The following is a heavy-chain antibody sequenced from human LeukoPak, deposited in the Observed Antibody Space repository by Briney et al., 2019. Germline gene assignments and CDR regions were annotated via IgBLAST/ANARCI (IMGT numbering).Heavy chain of an antibody. CDR1: GYTFTSYG. CDR3: ARGIVVVPAGDDFDY. J-gene: IGHJ4*02. V-gene: IGHV1-18*01. Sequence: ASVKVSCKASGYTFTSYGISWVRQAPGQGLEWMGWISAYNGNTNYAQKFQGRVTMTRDTSISTAYMELSRLRSDDTAVYYCARGIVVVPAGDDFDYWGQGTLVTVSS. D-gene: IGHD2-2*01. CDR2: ISAYNGNT.